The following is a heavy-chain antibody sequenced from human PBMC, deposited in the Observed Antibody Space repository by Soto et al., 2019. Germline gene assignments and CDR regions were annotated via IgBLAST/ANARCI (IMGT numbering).Heavy chain of an antibody. D-gene: IGHD3-10*01. J-gene: IGHJ4*02. CDR2: ISSSSSYI. V-gene: IGHV3-21*01. CDR1: GFTFSSYS. CDR3: ARGYDSGSYSEYPADY. Sequence: GESLKISCAASGFTFSSYSMNWVRQAPGKGLEWVSSISSSSSYIYYADSVKGRFTISRDNAKNSLYLQMNSLRAEDTAVYYCARGYDSGSYSEYPADYWGQGTLVTVSS.